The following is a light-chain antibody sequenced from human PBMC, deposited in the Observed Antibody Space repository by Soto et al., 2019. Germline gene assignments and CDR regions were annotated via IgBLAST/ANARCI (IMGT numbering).Light chain of an antibody. CDR1: QSVSSSY. J-gene: IGKJ1*01. V-gene: IGKV3-20*01. CDR3: QQYGSSPPWT. Sequence: PGDRATLSCRASQSVSSSYLAWYQQKPGQAPRLLIYGASRRATGIPDRFSGSGSGTDFTLTISRLEPEDFAVYYCQQYGSSPPWTFGQGTKVEIK. CDR2: GAS.